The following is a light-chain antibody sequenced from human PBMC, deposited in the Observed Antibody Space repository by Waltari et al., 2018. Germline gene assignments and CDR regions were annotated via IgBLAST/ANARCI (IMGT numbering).Light chain of an antibody. CDR1: QSISNW. J-gene: IGKJ4*01. Sequence: DIQMTQSPYTLSASVGDRVIIICRASQSISNWLAWYQQKPGKAPKLLIYKASSLESGVPSRFSGSGSGTVFTLTISSLQPDDFATYYCQQYNSYSLLTFGGGTKVEIK. V-gene: IGKV1-5*03. CDR3: QQYNSYSLLT. CDR2: KAS.